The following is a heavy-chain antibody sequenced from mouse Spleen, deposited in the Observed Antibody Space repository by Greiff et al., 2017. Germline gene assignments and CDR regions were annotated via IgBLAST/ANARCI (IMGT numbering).Heavy chain of an antibody. D-gene: IGHD2-14*01. V-gene: IGHV1-52*01. CDR1: GYTFTSYW. CDR2: IDPSDSET. CDR3: ARSPYYRYDEFAY. Sequence: VQLQQPGAELVRPGSSVKLSCKASGYTFTSYWMHWVKQRPIQGLEWIGNIDPSDSETHYNQKFKDKATLTVDKSSSTAYMQLSSLTSEDSAVYYCARSPYYRYDEFAYWGQGTLVTVSA. J-gene: IGHJ3*01.